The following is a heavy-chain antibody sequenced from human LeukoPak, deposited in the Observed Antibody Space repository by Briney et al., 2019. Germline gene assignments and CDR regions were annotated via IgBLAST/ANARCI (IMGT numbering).Heavy chain of an antibody. CDR2: IDKSGDGG. CDR3: VSFYETY. D-gene: IGHD2/OR15-2a*01. V-gene: IGHV3-23*01. J-gene: IGHJ4*02. Sequence: PGGSLRLSFAASGFTFSSHAMNWVRQPPGRGLGWVSSIDKSGDGGFYAAAVRGRFTISKENARKTGSLQMNNLRAEDAAVYYCVSFYETYWGRGTLVTVSS. CDR1: GFTFSSHA.